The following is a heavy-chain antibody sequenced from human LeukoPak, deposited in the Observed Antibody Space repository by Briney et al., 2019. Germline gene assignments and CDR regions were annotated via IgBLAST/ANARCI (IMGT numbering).Heavy chain of an antibody. J-gene: IGHJ4*02. CDR3: ASQNFRVDYYLFDY. D-gene: IGHD3-22*01. Sequence: PSETLSLTCTVSGGSISSSSYYWGWIRQPPGKGLEWIGSIYYSGSTYYNPSLKSRVTISVDTSKNQFSLKLSSVTAADTAVYYCASQNFRVDYYLFDYWGQGTLVTVSS. V-gene: IGHV4-39*01. CDR1: GGSISSSSYY. CDR2: IYYSGST.